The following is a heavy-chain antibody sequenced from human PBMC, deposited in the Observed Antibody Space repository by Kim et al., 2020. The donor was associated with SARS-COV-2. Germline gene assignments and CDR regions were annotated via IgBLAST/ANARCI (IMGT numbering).Heavy chain of an antibody. V-gene: IGHV3-73*01. D-gene: IGHD3-10*01. J-gene: IGHJ6*02. Sequence: GGSLRLSCAASGFTFSGSAMHWVRQAPGKGLEWVARIRSKANSYASAYAASGQGTFTIASDDSKNTAYLQMNSLKTEDTAVYSGTRALDGLWFWESNYYYGMDVWGQGTTVTVSS. CDR3: TRALDGLWFWESNYYYGMDV. CDR2: IRSKANSYAS. CDR1: GFTFSGSA.